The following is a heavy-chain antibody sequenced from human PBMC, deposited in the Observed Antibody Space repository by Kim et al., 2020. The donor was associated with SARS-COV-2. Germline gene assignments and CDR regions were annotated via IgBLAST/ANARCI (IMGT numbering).Heavy chain of an antibody. D-gene: IGHD4-17*01. J-gene: IGHJ6*01. V-gene: IGHV3-23*01. CDR3: AKDEPTTVEDYGMDV. Sequence: AASVRGRFTSSRDNSKNTLYLQMNSLRAEDTAVYYCAKDEPTTVEDYGMDVWGQGTTVTVSS.